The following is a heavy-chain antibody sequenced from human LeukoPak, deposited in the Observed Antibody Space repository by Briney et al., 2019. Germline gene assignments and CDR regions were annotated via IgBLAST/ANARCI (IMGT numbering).Heavy chain of an antibody. D-gene: IGHD1-7*01. V-gene: IGHV4-39*07. Sequence: SETLSLTCTVSGGSISSSSYYWGWIRQPPGKGLEWIGSIYYSGSTYYNPSLKSRVTISVDTSKNQFSLKLSSVTAADTAVYYCARINWDFQGYYYGMDVWGQGTTVTVSS. CDR3: ARINWDFQGYYYGMDV. CDR1: GGSISSSSYY. J-gene: IGHJ6*02. CDR2: IYYSGST.